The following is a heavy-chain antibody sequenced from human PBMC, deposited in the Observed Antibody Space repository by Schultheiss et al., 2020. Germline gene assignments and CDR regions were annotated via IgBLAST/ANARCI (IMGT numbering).Heavy chain of an antibody. V-gene: IGHV4-59*11. J-gene: IGHJ5*02. CDR2: IHYTGSA. Sequence: SETLSLTCTVPGGSISYHYWSWIRQPPGKGLEWIAYIHYTGSANYNPSLKSRVTISVDRSKNQFSLKLSSVTAADTAVYYCVFMHSADPWGQGTLVTVSS. D-gene: IGHD3-16*01. CDR3: VFMHSADP. CDR1: GGSISYHY.